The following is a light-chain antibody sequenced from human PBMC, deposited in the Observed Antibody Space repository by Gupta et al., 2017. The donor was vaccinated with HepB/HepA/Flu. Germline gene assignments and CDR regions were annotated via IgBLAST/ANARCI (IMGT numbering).Light chain of an antibody. J-gene: IGLJ3*02. V-gene: IGLV3-1*01. CDR2: QDT. CDR1: RLGDKF. CDR3: QTWDTNTVM. Sequence: SYEVTQPPSVSVSPGQTASITCSGDRLGDKFVFWYQQRPGQSPVLVIYQDTKRPSDIPARFSGSNSGNTATLTISGTQTMDAADYYCQTWDTNTVMFGGGTKLAVL.